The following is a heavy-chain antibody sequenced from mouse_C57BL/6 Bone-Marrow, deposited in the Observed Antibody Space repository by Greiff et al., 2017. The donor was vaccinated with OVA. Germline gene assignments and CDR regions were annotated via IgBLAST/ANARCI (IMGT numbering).Heavy chain of an antibody. V-gene: IGHV2-5*01. CDR1: GFSLTSYG. D-gene: IGHD2-1*01. CDR2: IWRGGST. J-gene: IGHJ2*01. CDR3: AKQGGNYPGYFDY. Sequence: QVQLQQSGPGLVQPSQSLSITCTVSGFSLTSYGVHWVRQSPGKGLAWMGVIWRGGSTDYNAAFMFRLSITKDNSKSQVFFKMNRLQADDTAIYYCAKQGGNYPGYFDYWGQGTTLTGAS.